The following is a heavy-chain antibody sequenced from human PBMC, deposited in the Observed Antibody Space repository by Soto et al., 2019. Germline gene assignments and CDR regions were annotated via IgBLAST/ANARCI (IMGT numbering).Heavy chain of an antibody. CDR3: ASIRFLEWLPEYYFDY. D-gene: IGHD3-3*01. Sequence: GESLKISCKGSGYSFTSYWIGWVRQMPGKGLEWMGIIYPGDSDTRYSPSFQGQVTISADKSISTAYLQWSSLKASDTAMYYCASIRFLEWLPEYYFDYWGQGTLVTVSS. CDR1: GYSFTSYW. CDR2: IYPGDSDT. V-gene: IGHV5-51*01. J-gene: IGHJ4*02.